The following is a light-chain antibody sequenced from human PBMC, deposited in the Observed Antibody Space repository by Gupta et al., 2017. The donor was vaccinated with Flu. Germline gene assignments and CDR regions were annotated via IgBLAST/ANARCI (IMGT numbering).Light chain of an antibody. Sequence: EIVLTQSQAILSVSPGETVTLSCWASQSVGRNLAWYQQKPGQAPRLLIYDASTRATGIPGRFSGSGSGTEFTLTISSLQSEDCAVYYCQQYNNWPPTSRTFGQGTKVEIK. CDR3: QQYNNWPPTSRT. J-gene: IGKJ1*01. CDR2: DAS. CDR1: QSVGRN. V-gene: IGKV3D-15*01.